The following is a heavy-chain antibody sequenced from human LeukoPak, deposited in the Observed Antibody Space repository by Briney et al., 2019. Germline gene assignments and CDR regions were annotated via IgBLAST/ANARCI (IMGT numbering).Heavy chain of an antibody. V-gene: IGHV1-69*13. CDR2: IIPIFGTA. D-gene: IGHD2-8*01. J-gene: IGHJ4*02. CDR1: GGTFSSYA. Sequence: ASVKVSCKASGGTFSSYAISWVRQAPGQGLEWMGGIIPIFGTANYAQKFQGRVTITADESTSTAYMELSSLRSEDTAVYYCAREDCTIGAVCSSLLDHWGRGTLVTVSS. CDR3: AREDCTIGAVCSSLLDH.